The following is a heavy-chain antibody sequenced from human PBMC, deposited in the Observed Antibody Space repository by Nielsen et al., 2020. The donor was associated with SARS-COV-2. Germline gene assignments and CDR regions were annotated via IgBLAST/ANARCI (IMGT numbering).Heavy chain of an antibody. Sequence: WVRQAPGQRLEWMGWISAYNGNTNYAQKLQGRVTMTTDTSTSTAYMELRSLRSDDTAVYYCARDRNPSSLEWLRYQSPDAFDIWGQGTMVTVSS. V-gene: IGHV1-18*01. CDR2: ISAYNGNT. CDR3: ARDRNPSSLEWLRYQSPDAFDI. D-gene: IGHD3-3*01. J-gene: IGHJ3*02.